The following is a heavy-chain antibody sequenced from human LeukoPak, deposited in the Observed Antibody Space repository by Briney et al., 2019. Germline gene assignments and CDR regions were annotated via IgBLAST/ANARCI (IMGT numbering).Heavy chain of an antibody. CDR1: GYSFTTYR. Sequence: GESLKISCKGSGYSFTTYRIGWVRQMPGKGLEWLGIIYPSDSDTKYSPSFQGQVTISADKSTSTAYLQWSSLKASDTAMYYCVRGYFFDYWGQGTLVTVSS. CDR2: IYPSDSDT. CDR3: VRGYFFDY. J-gene: IGHJ4*02. V-gene: IGHV5-51*01. D-gene: IGHD3-22*01.